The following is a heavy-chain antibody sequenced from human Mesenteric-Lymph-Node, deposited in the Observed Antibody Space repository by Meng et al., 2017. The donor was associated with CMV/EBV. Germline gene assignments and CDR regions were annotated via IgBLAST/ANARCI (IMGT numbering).Heavy chain of an antibody. CDR2: IDPNNGGT. Sequence: ASVKVSCKASGYRFTGSYMHWVRQVPGQGLEWMGWIDPNNGGTKYAQKFQDRFTMTRDTSISTAYMELSRLRSDDTAVYYCARDDYNSGTYIDLWGQGTLVTVSS. CDR3: ARDDYNSGTYIDL. J-gene: IGHJ4*02. V-gene: IGHV1-2*02. D-gene: IGHD3-10*01. CDR1: GYRFTGSY.